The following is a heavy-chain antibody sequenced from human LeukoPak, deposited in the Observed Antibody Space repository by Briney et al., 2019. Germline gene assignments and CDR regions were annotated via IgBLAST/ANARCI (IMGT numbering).Heavy chain of an antibody. Sequence: SETLSLTCTVSGGSLSSSSYYWGWIRQPPGKGLEWIGSIYYSGSTYYNPSLKSRVTISVDTSKNQFSLKLSSVTAADTAVYYCARGYCGGDCYSSNWFDPWGQGTLVTVSS. CDR2: IYYSGST. CDR3: ARGYCGGDCYSSNWFDP. J-gene: IGHJ5*02. CDR1: GGSLSSSSYY. D-gene: IGHD2-21*02. V-gene: IGHV4-39*01.